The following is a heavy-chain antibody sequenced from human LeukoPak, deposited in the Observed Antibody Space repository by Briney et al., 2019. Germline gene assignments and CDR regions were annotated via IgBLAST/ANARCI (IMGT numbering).Heavy chain of an antibody. J-gene: IGHJ6*04. CDR2: ISSSGSTI. CDR3: AELGITMIGGV. V-gene: IGHV3-48*03. D-gene: IGHD3-10*02. CDR1: GFPFRSYE. Sequence: GSLRLSCAASGFPFRSYEMNWVRQAPGEGLGWVSYISSSGSTIYYADSVKGRFTISRDNAKNSLYLQMNSLRAEDTAVYYCAELGITMIGGVWGKGTTVTISS.